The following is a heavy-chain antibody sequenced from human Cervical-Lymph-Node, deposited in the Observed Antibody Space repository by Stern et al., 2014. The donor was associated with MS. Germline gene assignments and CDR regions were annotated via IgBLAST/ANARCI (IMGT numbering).Heavy chain of an antibody. D-gene: IGHD1-14*01. J-gene: IGHJ6*02. CDR2: IIRGFGTP. CDR3: ARGASSAAWYKHAVDV. CDR1: GDTSNTDA. Sequence: VQLVQSGAEVQKPGSSVKVSCKASGDTSNTDAIHWVRQAPGQGLEWMGGIIRGFGTPVYAQRFKGRVSIAADESTATDYMELSSLRSDDTAVYYCARGASSAAWYKHAVDVWGQGTTVTVSS. V-gene: IGHV1-69*01.